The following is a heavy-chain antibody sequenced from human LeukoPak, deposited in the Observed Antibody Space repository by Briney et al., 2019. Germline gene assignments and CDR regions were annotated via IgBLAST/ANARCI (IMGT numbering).Heavy chain of an antibody. CDR1: GFSFSPYS. D-gene: IGHD2-15*01. CDR2: ISSNSSTI. J-gene: IGHJ5*02. CDR3: ARDLLYCSGGSCHNWFDP. V-gene: IGHV3-48*01. Sequence: GGSLRLSCAASGFSFSPYSMNWVRQAPGKGLEWVSYISSNSSTIYYADSVKGRFTIYRDTPKNSLYLQMNSLRAEDTAVYYCARDLLYCSGGSCHNWFDPWGEGTMVTVSS.